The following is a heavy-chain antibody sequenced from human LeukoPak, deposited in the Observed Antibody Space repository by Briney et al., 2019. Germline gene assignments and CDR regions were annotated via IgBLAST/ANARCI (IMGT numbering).Heavy chain of an antibody. V-gene: IGHV4-34*01. CDR1: GGSFSGYY. Sequence: SETLSLTCAVYGGSFSGYYWSWIRQPPGKGLEWIGEITHSGSTNYNPSLKSRVTISVDTSKNQFSLKLSSVTAADTAVYYCAREANFYYDSSGYYYVRNWFDPWGQGTLVTVSS. CDR3: AREANFYYDSSGYYYVRNWFDP. CDR2: ITHSGST. D-gene: IGHD3-22*01. J-gene: IGHJ5*02.